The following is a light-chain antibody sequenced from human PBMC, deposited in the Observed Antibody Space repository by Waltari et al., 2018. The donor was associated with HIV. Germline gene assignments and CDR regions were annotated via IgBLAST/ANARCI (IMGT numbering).Light chain of an antibody. J-gene: IGLJ2*01. V-gene: IGLV3-1*01. CDR1: RVAEKI. CDR3: QVWDNDIVV. CDR2: ERN. Sequence: YEVSQSPALSVSAGQRVTISCFGERVAEKIPSWYQQKPGQSPLLIFDERNRRPSWIPDRFSASKSGDTVTLTVSGTQPVDEADYFCQVWDNDIVVFGGGTRLTVL.